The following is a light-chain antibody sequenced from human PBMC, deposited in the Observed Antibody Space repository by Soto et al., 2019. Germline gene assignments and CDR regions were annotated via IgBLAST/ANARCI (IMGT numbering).Light chain of an antibody. CDR1: QSISRW. V-gene: IGKV1-5*01. Sequence: IQMTQSPSTLSASVGDRVTITCRASQSISRWLAWYQQKSGKAPKFLIYDASSLESGVPSRFSGSGSGTDFTLTISRLEPEDFAVYYCQHYGSSWTFGQGTKVDIK. J-gene: IGKJ1*01. CDR2: DAS. CDR3: QHYGSSWT.